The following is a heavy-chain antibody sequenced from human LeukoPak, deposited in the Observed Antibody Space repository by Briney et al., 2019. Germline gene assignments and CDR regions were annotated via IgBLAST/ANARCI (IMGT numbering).Heavy chain of an antibody. Sequence: GASVKVSCKASGYTFTSFGISWVRQAPGQGLEWMGWISAYNGNTNYARKLQGRVTMATDASTSTAYMELRSLRSDDTAVYYCARGTSSGWGDAFDIWGQGTMVTVSS. V-gene: IGHV1-18*01. D-gene: IGHD6-19*01. CDR2: ISAYNGNT. CDR3: ARGTSSGWGDAFDI. J-gene: IGHJ3*02. CDR1: GYTFTSFG.